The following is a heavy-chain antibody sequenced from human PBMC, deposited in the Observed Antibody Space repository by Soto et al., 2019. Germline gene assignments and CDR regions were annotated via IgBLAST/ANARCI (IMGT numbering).Heavy chain of an antibody. CDR1: GGSISSGRHY. Sequence: QVQLQESGPGLVKPSQTLSLTCTVSGGSISSGRHYWTWIRQHPGKGLEWLGYIYYSGSTYYNPSLKSRVTMSVDTSKNQFSLKLSSVTAADTAVYFCARDQAPQRGPTPYYYGIDVWGQGTTVTVSS. V-gene: IGHV4-31*03. J-gene: IGHJ6*02. CDR2: IYYSGST. CDR3: ARDQAPQRGPTPYYYGIDV.